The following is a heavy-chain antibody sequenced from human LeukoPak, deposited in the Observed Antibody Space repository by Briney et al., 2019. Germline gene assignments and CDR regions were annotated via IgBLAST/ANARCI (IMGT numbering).Heavy chain of an antibody. D-gene: IGHD6-19*01. CDR2: ISSSGSTL. Sequence: PGGSLRLSCAASGFTFSDYYMSWIRQAPGKGLEWVSYISSSGSTLYHADSVRGRFIISRGNAKDALYLQMNSLKTEDTAVYYCARDLTVAGTGDYWGQGTLVTVSS. CDR3: ARDLTVAGTGDY. V-gene: IGHV3-11*01. J-gene: IGHJ4*02. CDR1: GFTFSDYY.